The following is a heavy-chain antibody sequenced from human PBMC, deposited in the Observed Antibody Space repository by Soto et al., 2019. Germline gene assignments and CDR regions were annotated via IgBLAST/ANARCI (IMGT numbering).Heavy chain of an antibody. CDR1: GFTFDDYA. Sequence: GGSLRLSCAASGFTFDDYAMHWVRQAPGKGLEWVSGISWNSGSIGYADSVKGRFTISRDNAKNSLYLQMNSLRAEDTALYYCAKDRWLHDYYGMDVWGQGTTVTVSS. CDR3: AKDRWLHDYYGMDV. V-gene: IGHV3-9*01. J-gene: IGHJ6*02. D-gene: IGHD5-12*01. CDR2: ISWNSGSI.